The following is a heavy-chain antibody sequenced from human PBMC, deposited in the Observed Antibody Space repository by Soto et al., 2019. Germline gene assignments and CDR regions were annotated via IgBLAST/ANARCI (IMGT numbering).Heavy chain of an antibody. CDR3: ARKMTTVTTGRYYYYYGMDV. J-gene: IGHJ6*02. Sequence: GASVKVSCKXSGYTFTGYYMHWVRQAPGQGLEWMGWINPNSGGTNYAQKFQGRVTMTRDTSISTAYMELSRLRSDDTAVYYCARKMTTVTTGRYYYYYGMDVWGQGTTVTVSS. V-gene: IGHV1-2*02. D-gene: IGHD4-4*01. CDR1: GYTFTGYY. CDR2: INPNSGGT.